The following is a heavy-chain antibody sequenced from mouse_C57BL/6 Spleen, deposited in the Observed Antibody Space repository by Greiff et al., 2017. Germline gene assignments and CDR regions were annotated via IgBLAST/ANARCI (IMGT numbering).Heavy chain of an antibody. V-gene: IGHV1-81*01. CDR3: ARYVTTVVEAMDY. D-gene: IGHD1-1*01. Sequence: VQLQQSGAELARPGASVKLSCKASGYTFTSYGISWVQQRTGQGLEWIGEIYPRSGNTYYNEKFKGKATLTADKSSSTAYMELRSLTSDDTAVYFCARYVTTVVEAMDYWGQGTSVTVSA. J-gene: IGHJ4*01. CDR2: IYPRSGNT. CDR1: GYTFTSYG.